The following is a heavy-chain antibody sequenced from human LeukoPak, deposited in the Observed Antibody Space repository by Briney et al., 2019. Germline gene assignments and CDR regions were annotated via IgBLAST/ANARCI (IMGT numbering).Heavy chain of an antibody. CDR3: ARDRHYGDLLYFDY. D-gene: IGHD4-17*01. J-gene: IGHJ4*02. CDR1: GGSISSYY. Sequence: PSETLSLTCTVSGGSISSYYWSWIRQPPGKGLEWLGYIYYSGCTNFNPSLKSRVTISVDTSKNQFSLKLSSVTAADTAVYYCARDRHYGDLLYFDYWGQGTLVTVSS. V-gene: IGHV4-59*01. CDR2: IYYSGCT.